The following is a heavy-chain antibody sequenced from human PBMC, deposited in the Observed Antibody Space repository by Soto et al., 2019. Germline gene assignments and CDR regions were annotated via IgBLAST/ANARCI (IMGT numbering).Heavy chain of an antibody. Sequence: GESLKISCKGSGYSFTSYWIGWVRQMPGKGLEWMGIIYPGDSDTRYSPSFQGQVTISADKSISTAYLQWSSLKASDTAMYYCARHRRLKGTYSPLDAFDIWGQGTMVTVSS. CDR3: ARHRRLKGTYSPLDAFDI. D-gene: IGHD5-18*01. CDR1: GYSFTSYW. V-gene: IGHV5-51*01. J-gene: IGHJ3*02. CDR2: IYPGDSDT.